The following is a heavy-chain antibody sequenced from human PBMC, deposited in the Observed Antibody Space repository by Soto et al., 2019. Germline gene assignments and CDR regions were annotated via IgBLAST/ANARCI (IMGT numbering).Heavy chain of an antibody. V-gene: IGHV3-30*03. Sequence: GGSLRLSCAASGFTFSSYGMHWVRQAPGKGLEWVAVISYDGSNKYYADSVKGRFTISRDNSKNTLYLQMNSLRAEDTAVYYCARDRTLYGDYRDFDYWGQGTLVTVSS. CDR3: ARDRTLYGDYRDFDY. CDR2: ISYDGSNK. D-gene: IGHD4-17*01. J-gene: IGHJ4*02. CDR1: GFTFSSYG.